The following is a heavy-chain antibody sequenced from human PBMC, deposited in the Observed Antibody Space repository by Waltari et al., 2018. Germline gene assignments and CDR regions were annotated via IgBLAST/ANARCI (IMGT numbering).Heavy chain of an antibody. CDR3: ARLYSRVNWFDP. V-gene: IGHV4-38-2*01. CDR1: GYSISSGYY. Sequence: QVQLQESGPGLVKPSETLSLTCAVSGYSISSGYYWGWIRQPPGKGLEWIGSIYHSGSTYYNPSLKSRVTISVDTSKNQFSLKLSSVTAADTAVYYCARLYSRVNWFDPWGQGTLVTVSS. J-gene: IGHJ5*02. CDR2: IYHSGST. D-gene: IGHD2-21*01.